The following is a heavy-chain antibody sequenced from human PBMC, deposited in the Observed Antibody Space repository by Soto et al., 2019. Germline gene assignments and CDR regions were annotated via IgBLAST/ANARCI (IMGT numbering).Heavy chain of an antibody. CDR2: IYYSGST. V-gene: IGHV4-30-4*01. CDR1: GGSISSGDYY. J-gene: IGHJ6*02. CDR3: ARNELTGAYYYGMDV. D-gene: IGHD7-27*01. Sequence: PSETLSLTCTVSGGSISSGDYYWSWIRQPPGKGLEWIGYIYYSGSTYYNPSLKSRVTISVDTSKNQFSLKLSSVTAADTAVYYCARNELTGAYYYGMDVWGQGTMVTVSS.